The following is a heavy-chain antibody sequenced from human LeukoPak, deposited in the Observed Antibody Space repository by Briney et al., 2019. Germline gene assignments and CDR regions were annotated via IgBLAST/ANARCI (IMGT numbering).Heavy chain of an antibody. D-gene: IGHD5-18*01. CDR2: IYYSGST. CDR3: ASRSSYSYGPTDY. CDR1: GTSISSSSYY. J-gene: IGHJ4*02. V-gene: IGHV4-39*01. Sequence: NPSETLSLTCTVSGTSISSSSYYWGWIRQPPGKGLEWIGSIYYSGSTYYKPSLKSRVTISADTSKNQFSLKLSSVTAADTAVYYCASRSSYSYGPTDYWGQGTLVTVSS.